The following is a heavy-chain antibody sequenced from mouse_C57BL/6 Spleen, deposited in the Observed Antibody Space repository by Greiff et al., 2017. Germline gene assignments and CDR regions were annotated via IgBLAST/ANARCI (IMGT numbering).Heavy chain of an antibody. D-gene: IGHD2-4*01. Sequence: VQLQQSGAELVRPGASVKLSCKASGYTFTDYYINWVKQRPGQGLEWIARIYPGSGNTYYNEKFKGKATLTAEKSSSTAYMQLSSLTSEDSAVYFCARDDSVGYYFDYWGQGTTLTVSS. J-gene: IGHJ2*01. CDR2: IYPGSGNT. CDR3: ARDDSVGYYFDY. V-gene: IGHV1-76*01. CDR1: GYTFTDYY.